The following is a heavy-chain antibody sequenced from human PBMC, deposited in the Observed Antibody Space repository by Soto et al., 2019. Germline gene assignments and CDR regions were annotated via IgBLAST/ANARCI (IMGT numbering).Heavy chain of an antibody. Sequence: PSETLSLTCTVSGGSISSGGYYWSWIRQHPGKGLEWIGYIYYSGSTYYNPSLKSRVTISVDTSKNQFSLKLSSVTAADTAVYYCARGPQGPPRTYYYGSGSYYKDYSFDYWGQGTLVTVSS. CDR2: IYYSGST. CDR3: ARGPQGPPRTYYYGSGSYYKDYSFDY. J-gene: IGHJ4*02. CDR1: GGSISSGGYY. D-gene: IGHD3-10*01. V-gene: IGHV4-31*03.